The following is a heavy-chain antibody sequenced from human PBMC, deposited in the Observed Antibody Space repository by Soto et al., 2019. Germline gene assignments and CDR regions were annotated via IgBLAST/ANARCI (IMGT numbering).Heavy chain of an antibody. CDR1: GYTFTGYY. CDR3: TVWVEYGDYKGFVF. Sequence: ASVKVSCKASGYTFTGYYMHWVRQAPGQGLEWMGWVDPNGGGTNSAQKFQGSVTMTRDTSITTVYLELSRLKTNDTATYFCTVWVEYGDYKGFVFWGRGTLVTVSS. D-gene: IGHD4-17*01. CDR2: VDPNGGGT. V-gene: IGHV1-2*04. J-gene: IGHJ4*02.